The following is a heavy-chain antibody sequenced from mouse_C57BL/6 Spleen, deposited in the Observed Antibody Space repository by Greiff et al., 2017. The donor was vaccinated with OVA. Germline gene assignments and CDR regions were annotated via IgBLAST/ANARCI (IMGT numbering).Heavy chain of an antibody. V-gene: IGHV5-17*01. Sequence: EVKLVESGGGLVKPGGSLKLSCAASGFTFSDYGMHWVRQAPEKGLEWVAYISSGSSTIYYADTVKGRFTISRDNAKNTLFLQMTSPRSEDTAMYYCARRPTGWYFDVWGTGTTVTVSS. CDR3: ARRPTGWYFDV. D-gene: IGHD4-1*02. CDR1: GFTFSDYG. J-gene: IGHJ1*03. CDR2: ISSGSSTI.